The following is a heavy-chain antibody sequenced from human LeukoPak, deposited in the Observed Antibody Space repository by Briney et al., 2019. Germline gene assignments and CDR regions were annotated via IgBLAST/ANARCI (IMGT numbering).Heavy chain of an antibody. CDR1: GFTYSSYA. CDR2: ISGSGGST. CDR3: AKEASGYGEYVLYYFDN. V-gene: IGHV3-23*01. J-gene: IGHJ4*02. Sequence: GGSLRLSCAASGFTYSSYAMSWVRQAPGKGLEWVSAISGSGGSTYYADSVKGRFTISRDNSKNTLYLQMNSLRAEDTAVYYCAKEASGYGEYVLYYFDNWGQGTLVTVSS. D-gene: IGHD4-17*01.